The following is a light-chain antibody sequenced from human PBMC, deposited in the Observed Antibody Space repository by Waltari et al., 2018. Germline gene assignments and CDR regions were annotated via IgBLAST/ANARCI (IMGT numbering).Light chain of an antibody. CDR1: QNVDSW. CDR2: KAS. Sequence: EIQMTQSPATLSAYVGDRVTFTCRASQNVDSWLAWYQQKPGAAPRALFYKASILENGVPSRFSGGGSGTVFTLTINSLQPDDVATYYCQQYFDYTRTFGQGTKVDLK. CDR3: QQYFDYTRT. J-gene: IGKJ1*01. V-gene: IGKV1-5*03.